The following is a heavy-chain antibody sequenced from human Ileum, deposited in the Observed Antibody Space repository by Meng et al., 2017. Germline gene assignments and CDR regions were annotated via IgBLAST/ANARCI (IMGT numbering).Heavy chain of an antibody. D-gene: IGHD3-22*01. J-gene: IGHJ4*02. CDR3: AFGVCGSNCYYLES. Sequence: QVQLVESGGGVVQPGGALRLSCAAPGFTFSSYGMHWVRQAPGKGLEWVALMSFDGSKIFYGDSVKGRFTISRDNSKNTLYLQMNSLRAEDTAVYYCAFGVCGSNCYYLESWGQGTLVTVSS. CDR2: MSFDGSKI. V-gene: IGHV3-30*03. CDR1: GFTFSSYG.